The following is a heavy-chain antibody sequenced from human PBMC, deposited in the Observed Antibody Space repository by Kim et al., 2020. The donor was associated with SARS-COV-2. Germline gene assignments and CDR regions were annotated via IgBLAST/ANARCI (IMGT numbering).Heavy chain of an antibody. CDR2: IYYSGST. V-gene: IGHV4-59*13. J-gene: IGHJ3*02. D-gene: IGHD2-2*03. CDR1: GGSISSYY. Sequence: SETLSLTCTVSGGSISSYYWSWIRQPPGKGLEWIGYIYYSGSTNYNPSLKSRVTISVDTSKNQFSLKLSSVTAADTAVYYCARVPGYYSSTSCHHDAFDIWGQGTMVTVSS. CDR3: ARVPGYYSSTSCHHDAFDI.